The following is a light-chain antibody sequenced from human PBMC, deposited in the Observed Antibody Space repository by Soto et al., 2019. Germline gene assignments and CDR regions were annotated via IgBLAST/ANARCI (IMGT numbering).Light chain of an antibody. CDR3: SSCTSGSTPWV. V-gene: IGLV2-14*01. CDR1: SSDVVNSNY. J-gene: IGLJ3*02. CDR2: EVS. Sequence: QSALTQPASVSVSPGQSITISCTGSSSDVVNSNYVSWYQQHPGKAPKLMIYEVSKRPSGVSNRFSGSKSGNTASLTISGLQAEDEANYSCSSCTSGSTPWVFGGGTMLTVL.